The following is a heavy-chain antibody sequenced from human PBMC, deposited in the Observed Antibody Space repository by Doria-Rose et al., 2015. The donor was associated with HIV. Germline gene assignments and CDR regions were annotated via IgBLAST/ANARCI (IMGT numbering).Heavy chain of an antibody. V-gene: IGHV2-26*01. CDR1: GVSLSSPGMG. Sequence: QITLKESGPVLVKPTETLTLTCTVSGVSLSSPGMGVSWIRQPPGQALEWLVNIFSDDERSYKTSLKSRLTISRGTSKSQVVLTMTDMDPVDTATYYCARIKSSRWYHKYYFDFWGQGTLVIVSA. CDR2: IFSDDER. CDR3: ARIKSSRWYHKYYFDF. J-gene: IGHJ4*02. D-gene: IGHD6-13*01.